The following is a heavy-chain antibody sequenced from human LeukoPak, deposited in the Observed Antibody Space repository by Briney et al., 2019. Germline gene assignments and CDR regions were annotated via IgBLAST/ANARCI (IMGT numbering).Heavy chain of an antibody. CDR1: GYTCAYYS. J-gene: IGHJ4*02. Sequence: ASVKVSCPTSGYTCAYYSMNCMRQDPGQGIEWMGIINPSGGSTSYAQKFQGRVTMTRDTSTSTVYMELSSLRSEDTAVYYCARDYGDGYKGYFVYWGQGTLVTVSS. D-gene: IGHD5-24*01. CDR2: INPSGGST. V-gene: IGHV1-46*01. CDR3: ARDYGDGYKGYFVY.